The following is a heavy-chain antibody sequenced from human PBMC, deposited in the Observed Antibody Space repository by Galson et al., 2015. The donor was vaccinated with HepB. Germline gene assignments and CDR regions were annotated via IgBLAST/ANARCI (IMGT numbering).Heavy chain of an antibody. CDR2: ISAYNGNT. J-gene: IGHJ4*02. CDR1: GYTFTSYG. D-gene: IGHD3-10*01. Sequence: SVKVSCKASGYTFTSYGISWVRQAPGQGLEWMGWISAYNGNTNYAQKLQGRVTMTTDASTSTAYMELRSLRSDDTAVYYCARDCSRRWFGELCNWGQGTLVTVSS. V-gene: IGHV1-18*04. CDR3: ARDCSRRWFGELCN.